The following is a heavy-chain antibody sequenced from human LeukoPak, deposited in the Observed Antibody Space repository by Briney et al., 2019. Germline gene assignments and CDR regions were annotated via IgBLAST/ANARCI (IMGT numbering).Heavy chain of an antibody. J-gene: IGHJ6*04. D-gene: IGHD2-8*01. CDR2: FIPVLGTA. CDR1: GGIFNDYA. CDR3: AGIPVFGVILHQEPV. Sequence: SVKVSCKASGGIFNDYALNWVRQAPGQGLEWMGVFIPVLGTANSTQNFQDRVSITADMSTHTVYMELSSLKSEDTAVYFCAGIPVFGVILHQEPVWGKGTTVTVSS. V-gene: IGHV1-69*10.